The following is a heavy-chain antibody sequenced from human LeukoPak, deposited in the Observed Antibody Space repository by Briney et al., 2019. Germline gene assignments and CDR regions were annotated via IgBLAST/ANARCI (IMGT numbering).Heavy chain of an antibody. D-gene: IGHD5-12*01. CDR1: GGTFSSYA. J-gene: IGHJ6*04. V-gene: IGHV1-69*13. Sequence: SVKVSCKASGGTFSSYAISWVRQAPGQGLEWMGGIIPIFGTANYAQKFQGRVTITADESTSTAYMELSSLRSEDTAVYYCARNSPGVVATIPKSDYYGIDVWGKGTTVTVSS. CDR3: ARNSPGVVATIPKSDYYGIDV. CDR2: IIPIFGTA.